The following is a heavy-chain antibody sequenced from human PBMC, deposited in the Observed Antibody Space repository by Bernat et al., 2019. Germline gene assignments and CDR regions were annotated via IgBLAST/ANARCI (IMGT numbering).Heavy chain of an antibody. J-gene: IGHJ4*02. CDR3: ARELPEMGYYFDY. V-gene: IGHV3-30*01. D-gene: IGHD1-26*01. Sequence: QVQLVESGGGVVQPGRSLRLSCAASGFTFSSYAMHWVRQAPGKGLEWVAVISYDGSNKYYADSVKGRFTISRDNSKNTLYLQMNSLRAEDTAVYYCARELPEMGYYFDYWGQGTLVTVSS. CDR2: ISYDGSNK. CDR1: GFTFSSYA.